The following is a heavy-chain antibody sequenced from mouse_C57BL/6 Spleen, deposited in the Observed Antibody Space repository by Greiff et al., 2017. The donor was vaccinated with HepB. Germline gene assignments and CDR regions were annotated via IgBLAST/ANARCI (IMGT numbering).Heavy chain of an antibody. Sequence: EVQGVESGGGLVKPGGSLKLSCAASGFTFSSYAMSWVRQTPEKRLEWVATISDGGSYTYYPDNVKGRFTISRDNAKNNLYLQMSHLKSEDTAMYYCAREGGYYYGSSYGYFDVWGTGTTVTVSS. CDR3: AREGGYYYGSSYGYFDV. V-gene: IGHV5-4*01. CDR1: GFTFSSYA. J-gene: IGHJ1*03. CDR2: ISDGGSYT. D-gene: IGHD1-1*01.